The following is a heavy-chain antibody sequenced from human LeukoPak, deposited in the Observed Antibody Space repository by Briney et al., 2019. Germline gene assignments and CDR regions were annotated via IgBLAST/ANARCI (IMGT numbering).Heavy chain of an antibody. V-gene: IGHV4-39*07. J-gene: IGHJ3*02. CDR1: GGSISSSSYY. D-gene: IGHD4-17*01. CDR3: ASAMTTVLDAFDI. CDR2: IYYSGST. Sequence: SETLSLTCTVSGGSISSSSYYWGWIRQPPGKGLEWIGSIYYSGSTYYNPSLKSRVTISVDTSKNQFSLKLSSVTAADTAVYYCASAMTTVLDAFDIWGQGTMVTVSS.